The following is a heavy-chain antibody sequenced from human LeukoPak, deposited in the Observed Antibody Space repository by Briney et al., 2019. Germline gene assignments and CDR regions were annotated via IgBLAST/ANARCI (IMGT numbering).Heavy chain of an antibody. J-gene: IGHJ4*02. V-gene: IGHV3-74*03. CDR2: INSDENSI. Sequence: GGSLRLSCAASGFTFSAYWMNWVGQAPGKGLMWVSRINSDENSISYADSVKGRFSISRDNANDRLYLQMNSLRPEDTAVYYCVRGAPLDFWGQGIPVTVSS. CDR3: VRGAPLDF. CDR1: GFTFSAYW.